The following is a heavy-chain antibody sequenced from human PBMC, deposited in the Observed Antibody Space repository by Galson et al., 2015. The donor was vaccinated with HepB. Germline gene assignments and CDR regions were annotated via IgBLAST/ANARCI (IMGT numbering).Heavy chain of an antibody. D-gene: IGHD4-23*01. V-gene: IGHV3-30-3*01. J-gene: IGHJ3*02. CDR3: ARGDYGENSFTFDI. CDR1: GFTFSSYA. CDR2: ISYDGSNK. Sequence: SLRLSCAASGFTFSSYAMHWVRQAPGKGLEWVAVISYDGSNKYYADSVKGRFTISRDNSKNTLYLQMNSLRAEDTAVYYCARGDYGENSFTFDIWGQGTMVTVSS.